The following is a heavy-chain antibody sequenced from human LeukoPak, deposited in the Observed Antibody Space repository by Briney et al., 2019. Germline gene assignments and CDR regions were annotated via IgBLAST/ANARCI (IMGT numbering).Heavy chain of an antibody. Sequence: PGGSLRLSCAASGFTFSSYAMSWVRQAPGKGLEWVSAISGSGGSTHYADSVKGRFTISRDNSKNTLYLQMNSLRAEDTAVYYCAKARCSGGSCRAIDYWGQGTLVTVSS. J-gene: IGHJ4*02. CDR2: ISGSGGST. V-gene: IGHV3-23*01. CDR3: AKARCSGGSCRAIDY. D-gene: IGHD2-15*01. CDR1: GFTFSSYA.